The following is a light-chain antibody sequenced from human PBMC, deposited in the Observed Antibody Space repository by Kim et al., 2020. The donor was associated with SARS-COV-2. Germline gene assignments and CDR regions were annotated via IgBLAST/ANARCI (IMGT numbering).Light chain of an antibody. CDR3: GADHGSGSSV. J-gene: IGLJ2*01. CDR1: SGYSNYK. V-gene: IGLV9-49*01. CDR2: VGTGGIVG. Sequence: ELTQPPSASASLGASVTLTCTLSSGYSNYKVDWYQQRPGKGPRFVMRVGTGGIVGSKGDGIPDRFSVLGSGLNRYLTIKNIQEEDESDYHCGADHGSGSSVFGGGTQLTVL.